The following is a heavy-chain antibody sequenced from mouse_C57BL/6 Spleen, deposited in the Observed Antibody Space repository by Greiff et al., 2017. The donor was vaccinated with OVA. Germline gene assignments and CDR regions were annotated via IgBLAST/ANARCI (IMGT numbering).Heavy chain of an antibody. D-gene: IGHD2-4*01. CDR3: ARPPNYDYDGGFAY. V-gene: IGHV1-75*01. Sequence: QVQLKESGPELVKPGASVKISCKASGYTFTDYYINWVKQRPGQGLEWIGWIFPGSGSTYYNEKFTGKATLTVDKSSSTAYMLLSRLTSEDSAVYFCARPPNYDYDGGFAYWGQGTLVTVSA. CDR1: GYTFTDYY. CDR2: IFPGSGST. J-gene: IGHJ3*01.